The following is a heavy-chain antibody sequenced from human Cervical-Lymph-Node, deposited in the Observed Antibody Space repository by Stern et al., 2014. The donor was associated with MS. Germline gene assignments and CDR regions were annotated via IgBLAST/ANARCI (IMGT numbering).Heavy chain of an antibody. J-gene: IGHJ4*02. CDR1: GGSISDYY. CDR2: IYYSGYT. V-gene: IGHV4-59*01. D-gene: IGHD1-26*01. Sequence: QVQLQESGPGLVKPSETLSLTCTVSGGSISDYYWSWIRQPPGKGLEWIGYIYYSGYTNYNPSLKSRVTISVDTSKNQFSLKLSSVTAADTAVYYCARNILGAADAPFDYWGQGTLVTVSS. CDR3: ARNILGAADAPFDY.